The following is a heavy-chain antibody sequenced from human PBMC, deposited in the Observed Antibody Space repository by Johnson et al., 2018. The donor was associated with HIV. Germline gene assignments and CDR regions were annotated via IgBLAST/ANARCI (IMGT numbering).Heavy chain of an antibody. Sequence: VQLMESGGGVVQPGRSLRLSCAASGFTFSSYAMHWVRQAPGKGLEWVAVISGDGSNKYYADSVKGRFTISRDNSKNTLYLQTNSLGVDDTAVYYCARDREYGLAWGWALDIWGQGTMVTVSS. D-gene: IGHD6-19*01. J-gene: IGHJ3*02. CDR2: ISGDGSNK. CDR1: GFTFSSYA. CDR3: ARDREYGLAWGWALDI. V-gene: IGHV3-30*04.